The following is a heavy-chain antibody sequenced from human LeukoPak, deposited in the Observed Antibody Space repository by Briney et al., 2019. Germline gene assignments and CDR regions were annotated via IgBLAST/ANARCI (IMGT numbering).Heavy chain of an antibody. CDR3: ARVGVSGSYKSYFDY. D-gene: IGHD1-26*01. CDR1: GYTFTSYA. Sequence: ASVKVSCKASGYTFTSYAMHWVRPAPGQRLEWMGWINAGNGNTKYSQKFQGRVTITRDTSASTAYMEPSSLRSEDTAVYYCARVGVSGSYKSYFDYWGQGTLVTVSS. CDR2: INAGNGNT. V-gene: IGHV1-3*01. J-gene: IGHJ4*02.